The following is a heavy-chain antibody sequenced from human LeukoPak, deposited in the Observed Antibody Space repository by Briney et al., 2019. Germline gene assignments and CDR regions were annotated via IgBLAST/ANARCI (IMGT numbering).Heavy chain of an antibody. CDR1: GGSISSYY. J-gene: IGHJ5*02. CDR2: IYTSGST. Sequence: SETLSLTCTVSGGSISSYYWSRIRQPAGKGLEWIGHIYTSGSTSYNPSLKSRVTMSVDTSKNQFSLKLSSVTAADTAVYYCARGFFYGDYPWGQGILVTVSS. V-gene: IGHV4-4*07. CDR3: ARGFFYGDYP. D-gene: IGHD4-17*01.